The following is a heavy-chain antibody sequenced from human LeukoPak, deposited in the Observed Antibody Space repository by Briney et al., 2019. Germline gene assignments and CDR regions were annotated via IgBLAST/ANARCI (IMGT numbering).Heavy chain of an antibody. CDR1: GFTFSSYE. D-gene: IGHD3-22*01. CDR2: ISSSGSTI. Sequence: GGSLRLSCAASGFTFSSYEKNWVRQAPGKGLEWISYISSSGSTIYNAESVKGRFTISRDNAKNSLYLQMNSLRAEDTAVYYCAREAKSRVVVITTSSSKNDAFDIWGQGTMVTVSS. CDR3: AREAKSRVVVITTSSSKNDAFDI. V-gene: IGHV3-48*03. J-gene: IGHJ3*02.